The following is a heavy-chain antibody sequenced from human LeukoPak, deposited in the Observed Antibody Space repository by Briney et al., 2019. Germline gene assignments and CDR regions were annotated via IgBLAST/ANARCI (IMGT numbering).Heavy chain of an antibody. CDR2: IKHSGST. J-gene: IGHJ4*02. CDR1: GGSLSGYY. Sequence: SETLSLTCAVYGGSLSGYYWSWIRQPPGRGLEWRAEIKHSGSTIYHPPLKTRVTISVDTYKIQCSLKLSSVTAADPSVYLCARASGRGYDSSAYFKVWGQRTLVTVSS. CDR3: ARASGRGYDSSAYFKV. D-gene: IGHD3-22*01. V-gene: IGHV4-34*01.